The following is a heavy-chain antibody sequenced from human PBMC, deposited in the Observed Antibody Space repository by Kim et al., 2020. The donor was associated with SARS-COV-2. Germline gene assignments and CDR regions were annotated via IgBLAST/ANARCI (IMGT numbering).Heavy chain of an antibody. CDR1: GGSISSGDYY. J-gene: IGHJ6*02. CDR2: IYYSGST. CDR3: ASEYFRVTIFGVVSRHGMDV. Sequence: SETLSLTCTVSGGSISSGDYYWSWIRQPPGKGLEWIGYIYYSGSTYYNPSLKSRVTISVDTSKNQFSLKLSSVTAADTAAYYCASEYFRVTIFGVVSRHGMDVWGQGTTVTVSS. V-gene: IGHV4-30-4*01. D-gene: IGHD3-3*01.